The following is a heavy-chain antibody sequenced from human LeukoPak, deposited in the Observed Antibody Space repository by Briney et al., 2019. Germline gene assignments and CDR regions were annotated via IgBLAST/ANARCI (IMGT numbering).Heavy chain of an antibody. CDR2: INPNSGGT. CDR3: ARDKTVGGTTLDY. D-gene: IGHD1-26*01. Sequence: GASVKVSCKASGGTFSSYAISWVRQAPGQGLEWMGWINPNSGGTNYAQKFQGRVTMTRDTSISTAYMELSRLRSDDTAVYYCARDKTVGGTTLDYWGQGTLVTVSS. V-gene: IGHV1-2*02. J-gene: IGHJ4*02. CDR1: GGTFSSYA.